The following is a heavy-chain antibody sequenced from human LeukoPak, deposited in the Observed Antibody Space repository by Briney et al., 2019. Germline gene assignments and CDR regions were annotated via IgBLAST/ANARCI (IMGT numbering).Heavy chain of an antibody. CDR2: ISTSSSYI. CDR1: GFPFSSYS. Sequence: PGGSLRLSCAASGFPFSSYSMNWVRQAPGKGLEWVSSISTSSSYIHYADSVKGRFTISRDNAKNSLYLQMNSLRAEDTAVYYCARDSLGHDDFWSGYYKAGDAFDIWGQGTMVTVSS. J-gene: IGHJ3*02. V-gene: IGHV3-21*01. D-gene: IGHD3-3*01. CDR3: ARDSLGHDDFWSGYYKAGDAFDI.